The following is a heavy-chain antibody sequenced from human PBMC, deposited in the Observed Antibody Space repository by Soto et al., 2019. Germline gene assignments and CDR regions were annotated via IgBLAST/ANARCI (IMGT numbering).Heavy chain of an antibody. CDR2: ISGSGGST. D-gene: IGHD3-22*01. J-gene: IGHJ4*02. V-gene: IGHV3-23*01. CDR3: ASYYYDSSGYYPVDY. CDR1: GFTFSSYA. Sequence: GSLRLSCAASGFTFSSYAMSWVRQAPGKELEWVSAISGSGGSTYYADSVKGRFTISRDNSKNTLYLQMNSLRAEDTAVYYCASYYYDSSGYYPVDYWGQGTLVTVSS.